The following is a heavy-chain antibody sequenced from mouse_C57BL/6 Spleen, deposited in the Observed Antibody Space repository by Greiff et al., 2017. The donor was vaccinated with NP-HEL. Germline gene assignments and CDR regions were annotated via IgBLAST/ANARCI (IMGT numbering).Heavy chain of an antibody. Sequence: QVQLKESGAELARPGASVKLSCKASGYTFTSYGISWVKQRTGQGLEWIGEIYPRSGNTYYNEKFKGKATLTADKSSSTAYMELRSLTSEDSAVYFCARWDITTLGYFDYWGQGTTLTVSS. CDR3: ARWDITTLGYFDY. V-gene: IGHV1-81*01. J-gene: IGHJ2*01. D-gene: IGHD1-1*01. CDR1: GYTFTSYG. CDR2: IYPRSGNT.